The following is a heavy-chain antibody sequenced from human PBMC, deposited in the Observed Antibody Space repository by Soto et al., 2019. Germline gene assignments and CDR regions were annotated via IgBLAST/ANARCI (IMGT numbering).Heavy chain of an antibody. CDR3: AKEGYCSGGTCYSPPNNFDY. CDR2: ISGSGGAT. V-gene: IGHV3-23*01. J-gene: IGHJ4*02. D-gene: IGHD2-15*01. Sequence: GGSLRLSCAASGFTFSNYAMSWVRQAPGKGLEWASSISGSGGATNYADSVKGRFTISRDNSKNTLYLQMSSLRAEDTAVYYCAKEGYCSGGTCYSPPNNFDYWGQGTPVTVSS. CDR1: GFTFSNYA.